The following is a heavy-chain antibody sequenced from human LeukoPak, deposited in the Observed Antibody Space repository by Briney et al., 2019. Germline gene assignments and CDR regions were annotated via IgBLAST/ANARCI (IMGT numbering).Heavy chain of an antibody. Sequence: PGRSLRLSCAASGFPFSSYALHWVRQAPGKGLEWVAMIAYAESNKKYADSVRGRFTISRDSDQQTVSLHMNSLRPEDTAVYFCARDDFYGSGPSNYWGQGTLVIVSS. CDR3: ARDDFYGSGPSNY. CDR1: GFPFSSYA. J-gene: IGHJ4*02. V-gene: IGHV3-30-3*01. D-gene: IGHD3-10*01. CDR2: IAYAESNK.